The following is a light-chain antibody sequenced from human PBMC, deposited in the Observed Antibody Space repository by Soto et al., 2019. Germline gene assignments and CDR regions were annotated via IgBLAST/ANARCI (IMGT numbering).Light chain of an antibody. CDR3: QQYGSSRKWT. CDR2: GAS. V-gene: IGKV3-20*01. Sequence: EIVLTQSPGTLSLSPGKRATLSCRARQSVSSSYLALYQQKPGQAPRLLIYGASSRATGIPDRFSGSGSGTDFTLTISRLEPEDFAVYYCQQYGSSRKWTFGQGTKVDIK. J-gene: IGKJ1*01. CDR1: QSVSSSY.